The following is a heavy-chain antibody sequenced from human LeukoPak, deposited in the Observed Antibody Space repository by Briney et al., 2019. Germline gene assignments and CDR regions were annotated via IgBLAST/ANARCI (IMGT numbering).Heavy chain of an antibody. J-gene: IGHJ4*02. V-gene: IGHV4-4*07. CDR2: IYTSGST. D-gene: IGHD3-3*01. CDR3: ARLRQNFFGVAFDY. CDR1: GGSISSYY. Sequence: PSETLSLTCTVSGGSISSYYWSWIRQPAGKGLEWIGRIYTSGSTNYNPSLKSRVTMSVDTSKNQFSLKLSSVTAADTAVYYCARLRQNFFGVAFDYWGRGTLVTVSS.